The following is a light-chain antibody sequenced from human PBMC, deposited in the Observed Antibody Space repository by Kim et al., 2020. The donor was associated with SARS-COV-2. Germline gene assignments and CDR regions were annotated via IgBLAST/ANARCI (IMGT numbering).Light chain of an antibody. CDR2: DAS. CDR1: QSVSSSY. Sequence: SPGERASLSCGAYQSVSSSYLAWYQQKPGLAPMLPIYDASSRASGIPDRFSGSGSGTDFTLTISRLEPEDFAVYSCQQYGSSPRTFGQGTKVEIK. V-gene: IGKV3D-20*01. J-gene: IGKJ1*01. CDR3: QQYGSSPRT.